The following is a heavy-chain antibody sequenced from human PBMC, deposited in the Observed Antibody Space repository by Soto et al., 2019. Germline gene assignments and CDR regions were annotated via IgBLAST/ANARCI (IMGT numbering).Heavy chain of an antibody. CDR3: ARDNNWSYDY. CDR2: IGPDGSST. CDR1: GFDFDSYT. J-gene: IGHJ4*02. Sequence: PGGSLRLSCVASGFDFDSYTIHWVRQAPGKGLEWVSHIGPDGSSTRDADSVQGRFTISRDNARNTLYLQMNSLRDEDTAVYYCARDNNWSYDYWGQGILVTVSS. D-gene: IGHD1-1*01. V-gene: IGHV3-74*01.